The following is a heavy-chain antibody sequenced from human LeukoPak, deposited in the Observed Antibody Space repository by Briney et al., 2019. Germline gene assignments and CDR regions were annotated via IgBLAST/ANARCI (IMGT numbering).Heavy chain of an antibody. CDR1: RFTFSSYG. D-gene: IGHD3-10*01. Sequence: GGSLRLSCAASRFTFSSYGMHWVRQAPGKGLEWVAFIWYGGSNKYYADSVKGRFTISRDNSKNTLYLQMNSLRAEDTAVYYCARDSLHYGSGSNDYWGQGTLVTVSS. CDR2: IWYGGSNK. V-gene: IGHV3-30*02. J-gene: IGHJ4*02. CDR3: ARDSLHYGSGSNDY.